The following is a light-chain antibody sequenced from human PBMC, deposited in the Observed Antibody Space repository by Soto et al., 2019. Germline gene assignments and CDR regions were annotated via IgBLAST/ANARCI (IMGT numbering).Light chain of an antibody. CDR1: IGHSGYI. J-gene: IGLJ2*01. CDR2: VEVSGIY. V-gene: IGLV4-60*03. Sequence: QSVLTQSSAASASLGSSVKLTCTLSIGHSGYIIAWHLQQPGQAPRYLMRVEVSGIYNKGSGVPDRFSGSSSGADRHLVISNLQSEDEADYYCETWDNDNVVFGGGTKVTVL. CDR3: ETWDNDNVV.